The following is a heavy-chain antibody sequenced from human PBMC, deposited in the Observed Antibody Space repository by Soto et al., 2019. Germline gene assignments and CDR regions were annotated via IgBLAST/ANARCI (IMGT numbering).Heavy chain of an antibody. D-gene: IGHD3-16*01. J-gene: IGHJ4*02. CDR2: ITVSSRTT. V-gene: IGHV3-23*01. CDR3: AKAGERWLPIDS. CDR1: GFNFTNFG. Sequence: EVQLLESGGGLVQPGGSLRLSCVASGFNFTNFGMSWVRQAPGRGLEWVSAITVSSRTTYYADSLRDRFTISRDNSKNAIYLQIDNLRADDTAVYYCAKAGERWLPIDSWGQGTLVTVSS.